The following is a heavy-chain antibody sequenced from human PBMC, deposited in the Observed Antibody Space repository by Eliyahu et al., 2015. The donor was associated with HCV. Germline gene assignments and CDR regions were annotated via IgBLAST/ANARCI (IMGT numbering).Heavy chain of an antibody. CDR1: GFTFSXSA. J-gene: IGHJ4*02. D-gene: IGHD2-2*01. CDR3: AKDFEGSSTSCYVVLDY. Sequence: EVQLVESGGGLVQPGGSLRLSCXASGFTFSXSAMSWVRQAPGKGLEWVSAISGSGGSTYYADSVKGRFTISRDNSKNTLYLQMNSLRAEDTAVYYCAKDFEGSSTSCYVVLDYWGQGTLVTVSS. V-gene: IGHV3-23*04. CDR2: ISGSGGST.